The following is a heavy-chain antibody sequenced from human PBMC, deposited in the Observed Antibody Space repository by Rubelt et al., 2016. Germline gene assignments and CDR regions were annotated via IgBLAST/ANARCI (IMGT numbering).Heavy chain of an antibody. D-gene: IGHD1-26*01. CDR2: INSDGSST. Sequence: EVQLVESGGGLVQPGGSLRLSCAASGFTLSSYWMHWVRQAPGKGLVWVSRINSDGSSTSYADSVKGRFTISRDNSKNTLYLQMNSLRTEDTAVYYCARDLAGAYYGMDVWGQGTTVTVSS. CDR3: ARDLAGAYYGMDV. J-gene: IGHJ6*02. CDR1: GFTLSSYW. V-gene: IGHV3-74*01.